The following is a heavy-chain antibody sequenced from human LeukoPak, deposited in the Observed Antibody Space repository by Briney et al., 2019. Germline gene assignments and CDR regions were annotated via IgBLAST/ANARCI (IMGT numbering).Heavy chain of an antibody. V-gene: IGHV4-30-4*01. CDR2: IYYSGST. Sequence: SQTLSLTCTVSGGSISSGDYYWSWIRQPPGKGLEWMGYIYYSGSTYYNPSLKSRVTISVDTSKNQFSLKLSSVTAAGTAVYYCAREWGLHGDYSYWYFDLWGRGTLVTVSS. D-gene: IGHD4-17*01. J-gene: IGHJ2*01. CDR1: GGSISSGDYY. CDR3: AREWGLHGDYSYWYFDL.